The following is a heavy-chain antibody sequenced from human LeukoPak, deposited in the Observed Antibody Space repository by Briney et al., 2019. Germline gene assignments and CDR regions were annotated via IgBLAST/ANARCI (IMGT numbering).Heavy chain of an antibody. D-gene: IGHD2-2*01. Sequence: PGGSLRLSCAASGFTFSSYGMHWVRQAPGKGLEWVAVISYDGSNKYYADSVKGRFTISRDNSKNTLYLQMNSLRAEDTAVYYCARDYIVVVPAAMPISMYGMDVWGQGTTVTVSS. CDR2: ISYDGSNK. V-gene: IGHV3-30*03. J-gene: IGHJ6*02. CDR1: GFTFSSYG. CDR3: ARDYIVVVPAAMPISMYGMDV.